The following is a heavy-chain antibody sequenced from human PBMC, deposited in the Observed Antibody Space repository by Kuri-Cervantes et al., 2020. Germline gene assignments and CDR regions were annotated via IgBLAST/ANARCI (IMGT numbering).Heavy chain of an antibody. CDR1: GFTFSSYI. J-gene: IGHJ4*02. CDR2: ISSRSNIT. CDR3: AGSYSSSWYMGEFDF. Sequence: GGSLRLSCTASGFTFSSYIMNWVRQAPGKGLEWVSYISSRSNITYYADSVKGRFTISRDNAKNSLYLQMNSLRAEDTAVYYCAGSYSSSWYMGEFDFWGQGTLVTVSS. D-gene: IGHD6-13*01. V-gene: IGHV3-48*04.